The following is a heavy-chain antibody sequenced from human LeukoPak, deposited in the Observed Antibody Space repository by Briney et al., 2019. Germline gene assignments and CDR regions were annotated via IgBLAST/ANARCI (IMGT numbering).Heavy chain of an antibody. CDR3: ARDRRGRPYDFWSGYYTGIGWFDP. J-gene: IGHJ5*02. CDR2: IYTSGST. CDR1: GGSISSYY. Sequence: SETLSLTCTVSGGSISSYYWSWIRQPAGKGLEWIGRIYTSGSTNYNPSLKSRVTMSADTSKNQFSLKLSSVTAADTAVYYCARDRRGRPYDFWSGYYTGIGWFDPWGQGTLVTVSS. V-gene: IGHV4-4*07. D-gene: IGHD3-3*01.